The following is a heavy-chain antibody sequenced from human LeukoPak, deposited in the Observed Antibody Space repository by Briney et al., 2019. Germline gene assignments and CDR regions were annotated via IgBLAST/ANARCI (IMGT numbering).Heavy chain of an antibody. CDR3: ARLVSSRGFYDYVWGSYRPMHAFDI. J-gene: IGHJ3*02. CDR1: GGSISSYY. CDR2: IYYSGST. V-gene: IGHV4-59*08. D-gene: IGHD3-16*02. Sequence: SETLSLTCTVSGGSISSYYWSWIRQPPGKGLEWIGYIYYSGSTNYNPSLKSRVTISVDTSKNQFSLELSSVTAADTAVYYCARLVSSRGFYDYVWGSYRPMHAFDIWGQGTMVTVSS.